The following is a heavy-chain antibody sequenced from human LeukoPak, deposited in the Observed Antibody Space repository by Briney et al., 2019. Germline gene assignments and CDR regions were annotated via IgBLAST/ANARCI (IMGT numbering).Heavy chain of an antibody. J-gene: IGHJ4*02. V-gene: IGHV1-2*02. Sequence: ASVKVSCKASGYSFTDYYIHWVRQAPGQGLEWMGWNKANSGDTNYAQKFKGRVTMTRDTSISTAYMELSSLWSDDTAVYFCARKAEGQPVDYWGQGTLVTVSS. CDR3: ARKAEGQPVDY. CDR1: GYSFTDYY. CDR2: NKANSGDT. D-gene: IGHD6-6*01.